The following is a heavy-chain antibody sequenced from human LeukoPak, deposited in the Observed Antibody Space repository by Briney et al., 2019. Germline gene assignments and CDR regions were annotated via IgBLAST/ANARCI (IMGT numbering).Heavy chain of an antibody. D-gene: IGHD3-16*01. CDR2: ITPDSGGT. CDR1: GYTFTGYY. V-gene: IGHV1-2*02. J-gene: IGHJ4*02. Sequence: ASVKVSCKASGYTFTGYYLHWVRQAPGQGLEWMGWITPDSGGTNYAQKFQGRVTMTRDTSISTTYMELSRLRSDDTAVYYCARVRYRLAETYIDYWGQGTLVTVSS. CDR3: ARVRYRLAETYIDY.